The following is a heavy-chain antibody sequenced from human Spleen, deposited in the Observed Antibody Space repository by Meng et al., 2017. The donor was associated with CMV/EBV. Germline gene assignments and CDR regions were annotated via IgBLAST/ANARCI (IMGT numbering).Heavy chain of an antibody. CDR2: IIPLFGIA. V-gene: IGHV1-69*05. CDR3: ARDRTGDCSSTSCYNFYYYYGMDV. CDR1: GGTFSSFS. J-gene: IGHJ6*02. Sequence: SVKVSCKASGGTFSSFSFSWMRQASGQGLEWVGGIIPLFGIANYAQKFQGRVTITTDESTSTAYMSLSSLRSEDTAVYYCARDRTGDCSSTSCYNFYYYYGMDVWGQGTTVTVSS. D-gene: IGHD2-2*02.